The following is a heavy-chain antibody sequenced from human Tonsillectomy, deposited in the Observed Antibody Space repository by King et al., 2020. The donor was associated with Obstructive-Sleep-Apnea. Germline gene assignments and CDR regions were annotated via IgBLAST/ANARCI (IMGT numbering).Heavy chain of an antibody. CDR3: ARGPYCTGNFCYTDEIFC. V-gene: IGHV4-39*07. CDR1: GGSISSSSYY. J-gene: IGHJ4*02. Sequence: QLQESGPRLVKPSETLSLTCTVSGGSISSSSYYWGWIRQPPGKGLEWIGTVHYGGSTYYNPSLKSRVTISVDTSKNQFSLRLSSVTAADTAVYYCARGPYCTGNFCYTDEIFCWGQGTRVTVSS. CDR2: VHYGGST. D-gene: IGHD2-8*02.